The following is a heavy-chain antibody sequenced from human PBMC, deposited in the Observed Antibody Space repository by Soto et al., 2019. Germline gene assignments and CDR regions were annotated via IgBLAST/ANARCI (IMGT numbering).Heavy chain of an antibody. CDR3: ARGSHCGGDCYSGYYYYYGMDV. CDR1: GGSVSSGRNY. D-gene: IGHD2-21*02. V-gene: IGHV4-61*01. J-gene: IGHJ6*02. CDR2: MYYSGST. Sequence: WETLSLTCTVSGGSVSSGRNYWNWIRQPPGKGLAWIGYMYYSGSTNYNPSLKSRVTISVDTSKNQFSLKLTSVTAADTAVYYCARGSHCGGDCYSGYYYYYGMDVWGQGTTVTVSS.